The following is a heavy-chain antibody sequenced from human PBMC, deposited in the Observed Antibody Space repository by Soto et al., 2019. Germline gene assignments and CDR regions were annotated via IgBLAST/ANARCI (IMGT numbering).Heavy chain of an antibody. Sequence: EVQLVESGGGLVQPGGSLKLSCAASGFTFSDSAMHWVRQASGEGLEWLGRIRSKGNKYATEYGASLKGRFSMSRDDSKKTTYLQMSNLNTEATAVYYCVRYSRTLGWFFDLWGRGTLVTVSS. V-gene: IGHV3-73*02. CDR2: IRSKGNKYAT. D-gene: IGHD2-21*01. CDR1: GFTFSDSA. J-gene: IGHJ2*01. CDR3: VRYSRTLGWFFDL.